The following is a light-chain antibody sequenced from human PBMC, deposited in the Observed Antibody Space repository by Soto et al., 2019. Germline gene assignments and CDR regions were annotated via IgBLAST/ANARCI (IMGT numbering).Light chain of an antibody. J-gene: IGLJ1*01. CDR2: EVT. Sequence: QSALTQPPSSSGSPGQSVTISCAGTSNNVGSYDYVSWYRQHPGQAPKLLIYEVTKLPSGVPDRFSGSKSGNTASLTVSGLQAEDEADYYCSSFVGVNSYVYGTGTKVTVL. CDR1: SNNVGSYDY. V-gene: IGLV2-8*01. CDR3: SSFVGVNSYV.